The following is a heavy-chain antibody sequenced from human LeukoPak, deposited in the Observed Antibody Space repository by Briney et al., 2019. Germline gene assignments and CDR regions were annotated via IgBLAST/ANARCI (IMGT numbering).Heavy chain of an antibody. Sequence: GGSLRLSCAASGFTFSIYGIHWVHQAPGKGLEWVAFIRYDGSNKYYADSVKGRFTISRDNAKNSLYLQMNSLRAEDTAVYYCATFQFGYYDYGGNLPWDYWGQGTLVTVSS. J-gene: IGHJ4*02. CDR2: IRYDGSNK. CDR3: ATFQFGYYDYGGNLPWDY. D-gene: IGHD4-23*01. CDR1: GFTFSIYG. V-gene: IGHV3-30*02.